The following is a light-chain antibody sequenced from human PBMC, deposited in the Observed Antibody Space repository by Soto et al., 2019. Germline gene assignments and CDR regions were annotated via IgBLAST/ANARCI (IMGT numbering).Light chain of an antibody. V-gene: IGKV3-11*01. CDR3: QQRSNWPT. CDR2: DAS. CDR1: QSVSSY. Sequence: EIVLTQSPATLSLSPGERVTLTCRASQSVSSYLAWYQQKPGQAPRLLIYDASNRATGIPARFSGSGSGTDFTLTISSLEPEDFAVYYSQQRSNWPTFGQGTKLEIK. J-gene: IGKJ2*01.